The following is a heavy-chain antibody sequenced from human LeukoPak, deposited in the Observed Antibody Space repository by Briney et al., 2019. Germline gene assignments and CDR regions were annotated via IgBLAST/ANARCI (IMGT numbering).Heavy chain of an antibody. CDR2: IYHSGNT. CDR1: GGSISSSSYY. J-gene: IGHJ4*02. D-gene: IGHD3-22*01. Sequence: SETLSLTCTVSGGSISSSSYYWGWIRQPPGKGLEWIGNIYHSGNTYYNPSLKSRVTMSLDTSKNQFSLTLKSVTAADTAVYYCAKVRYFDSSGYYYDFDYWGQGTLVTVSS. V-gene: IGHV4-39*07. CDR3: AKVRYFDSSGYYYDFDY.